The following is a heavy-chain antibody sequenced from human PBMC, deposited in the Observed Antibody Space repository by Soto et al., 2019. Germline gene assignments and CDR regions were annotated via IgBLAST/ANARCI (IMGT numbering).Heavy chain of an antibody. CDR1: GFSFSTYA. D-gene: IGHD1-1*01. V-gene: IGHV3-23*01. Sequence: PGGSLRLSCAASGFSFSTYAMGWVRQAPGKGLEWVSGIRGNGGSTYYADVVKGRFTISRDNPNSTLYLQMNSLRAEDTAVYYCAKVSSAGAQSWNYYFDYWGQGILVTAPQ. CDR2: IRGNGGST. J-gene: IGHJ4*02. CDR3: AKVSSAGAQSWNYYFDY.